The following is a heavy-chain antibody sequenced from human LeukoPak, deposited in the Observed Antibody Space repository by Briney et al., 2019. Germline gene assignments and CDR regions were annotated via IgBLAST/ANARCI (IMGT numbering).Heavy chain of an antibody. CDR3: ARGGSFGLKANLDS. D-gene: IGHD3/OR15-3a*01. J-gene: IGHJ4*02. Sequence: ASVKVSCKASGYTFTSYYMHWVRQAPGQGLEWMGIINPSGGSTSYAQKFQARITMTRDTAMSTAYLELNNLSSEDTAVYYCARGGSFGLKANLDSWGQGTLVTVSS. V-gene: IGHV1-46*01. CDR1: GYTFTSYY. CDR2: INPSGGST.